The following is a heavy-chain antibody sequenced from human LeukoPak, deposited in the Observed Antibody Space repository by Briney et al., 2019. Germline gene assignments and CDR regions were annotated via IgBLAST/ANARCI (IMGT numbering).Heavy chain of an antibody. V-gene: IGHV4-59*01. Sequence: SENLSLNCTVSGGSISSYYWSWIRQPPGKGLEWIGYIYYSGSTNYNPFLKSRVTISVDTSKNQFSLKLSSVTAADTAVYYCARARRVPSYSSSLAGFDYWGQGTLVTVSS. CDR1: GGSISSYY. J-gene: IGHJ4*02. CDR2: IYYSGST. D-gene: IGHD6-6*01. CDR3: ARARRVPSYSSSLAGFDY.